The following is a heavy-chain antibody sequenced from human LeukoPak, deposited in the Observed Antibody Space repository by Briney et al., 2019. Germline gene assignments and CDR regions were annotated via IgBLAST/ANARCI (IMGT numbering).Heavy chain of an antibody. CDR3: AKGRRARTSCFDY. D-gene: IGHD2-2*01. Sequence: GGSLRLSCAATGFTFRSYAMSWVRQARGKGLEWVSAISGSGGSTYYADSVKGRFTISRDNSKNTLYLQMNSLRAEDTAVYYCAKGRRARTSCFDYWGQGTLVTVSS. CDR2: ISGSGGST. V-gene: IGHV3-23*01. CDR1: GFTFRSYA. J-gene: IGHJ4*02.